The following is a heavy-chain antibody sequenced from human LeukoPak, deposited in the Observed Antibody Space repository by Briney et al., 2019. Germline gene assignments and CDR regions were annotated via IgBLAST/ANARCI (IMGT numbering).Heavy chain of an antibody. Sequence: GGALRLSCAASGFSFRSYAMNWVRQAPGKGLEWVSGMSGSGVYTYYADSVKGRFTISRDNSKNTLYLQMNSLRAEDTAVYYCAKDSVGEWANNWFDPWGQGTLVTVSS. D-gene: IGHD3-16*01. CDR3: AKDSVGEWANNWFDP. J-gene: IGHJ5*02. CDR1: GFSFRSYA. V-gene: IGHV3-23*01. CDR2: MSGSGVYT.